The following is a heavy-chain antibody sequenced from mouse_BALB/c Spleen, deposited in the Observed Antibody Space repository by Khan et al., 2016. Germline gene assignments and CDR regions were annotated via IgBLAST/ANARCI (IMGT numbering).Heavy chain of an antibody. CDR1: GYTFTNYG. CDR3: ARYRYYYGSSKYFDV. CDR2: INTYTGEP. J-gene: IGHJ1*01. Sequence: QIQLVQSGPELKKPGETVKISCKASGYTFTNYGMNWVKQAPRKDLKWMGWINTYTGEPTYADDFKGRFAFSLETSASTAYLQINNLRNEDTATYFCARYRYYYGSSKYFDVWGAGTTVTVSS. V-gene: IGHV9-3-1*01. D-gene: IGHD1-1*01.